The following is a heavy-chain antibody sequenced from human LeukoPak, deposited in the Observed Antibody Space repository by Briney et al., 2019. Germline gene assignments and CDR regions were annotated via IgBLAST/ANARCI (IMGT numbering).Heavy chain of an antibody. Sequence: GRSLRLSCAASGFTFSSYAMHWVRQAPGKGLEWVAGISYDGSSKYHADSVKGRFTISRDNSKNTLYLQMNSLRTEDTAVYYCARELGGSYGGFDYWGQGTLVTVSS. CDR1: GFTFSSYA. D-gene: IGHD1-26*01. CDR2: ISYDGSSK. J-gene: IGHJ4*02. V-gene: IGHV3-30*01. CDR3: ARELGGSYGGFDY.